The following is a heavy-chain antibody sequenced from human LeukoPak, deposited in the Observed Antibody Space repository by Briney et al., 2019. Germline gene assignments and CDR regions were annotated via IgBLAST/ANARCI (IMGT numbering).Heavy chain of an antibody. D-gene: IGHD4-23*01. Sequence: GGSLRLSCAASGFTFSSSAMNWVRQAPGKGLEWVSYISSGTSTIHYADSVKGRFTISRDNAKNSLYLQMNSLRAEDTAVYYCARDVTYYGGDWFDPWGQGTLVTVSS. CDR2: ISSGTSTI. CDR3: ARDVTYYGGDWFDP. CDR1: GFTFSSSA. J-gene: IGHJ5*02. V-gene: IGHV3-48*04.